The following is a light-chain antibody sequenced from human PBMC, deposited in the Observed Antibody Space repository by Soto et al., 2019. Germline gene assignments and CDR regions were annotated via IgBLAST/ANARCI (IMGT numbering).Light chain of an antibody. V-gene: IGLV1-44*01. J-gene: IGLJ1*01. CDR1: SSNIGTNA. CDR2: NNN. CDR3: AAWDDSLNGYV. Sequence: QSVLTQPPSASGTPGQRVTISCSGGSSNIGTNAVNWYQQLPGTAPKLLIYNNNQRPSGVPDRFSGSKSGTSASLAISGLQSDDDADYYWAAWDDSLNGYVFGTGTKLTVL.